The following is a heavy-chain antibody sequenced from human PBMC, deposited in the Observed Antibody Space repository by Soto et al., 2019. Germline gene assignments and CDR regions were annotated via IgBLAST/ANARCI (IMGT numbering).Heavy chain of an antibody. CDR3: AKEYSSSSRVPYYFDY. V-gene: IGHV3-30*18. CDR2: ISYDGSNK. CDR1: GLTFSSYG. J-gene: IGHJ4*02. Sequence: PGGSLRLSCAASGLTFSSYGMHWVRQAPGKGLEWVAVISYDGSNKYYADSVKGRFTISRDNSKNTLYLQMNSLRAEDTAVYYCAKEYSSSSRVPYYFDYWGQGTLVTVSS. D-gene: IGHD6-6*01.